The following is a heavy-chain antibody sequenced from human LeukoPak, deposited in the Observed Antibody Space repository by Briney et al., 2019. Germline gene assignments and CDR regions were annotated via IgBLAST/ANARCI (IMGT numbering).Heavy chain of an antibody. Sequence: GGSLRLSCAASGFTFSSYAMSWVRQAPGKGLEWVSAIGGSGGSTYYADSVKGRFTISRDNSKNTLYLQMNSLRAEDTAVYYCAKVRSITMIVVVIPHFDYWGQGTLVTVSS. CDR2: IGGSGGST. CDR1: GFTFSSYA. V-gene: IGHV3-23*01. J-gene: IGHJ4*02. CDR3: AKVRSITMIVVVIPHFDY. D-gene: IGHD3-22*01.